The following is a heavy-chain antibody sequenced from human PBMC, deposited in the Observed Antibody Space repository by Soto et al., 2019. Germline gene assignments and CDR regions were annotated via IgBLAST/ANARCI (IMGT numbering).Heavy chain of an antibody. V-gene: IGHV1-2*02. Sequence: ASVKVSCKASGYTFTGYYMHWVRQAPGQGLEWMGWINPNSGGTNYAQKFQGRVTMTRDTSISTAYMELSRLRSDDTAVYYCARVFYDSSGYPIGGYFDYWGQGTLVTVYS. D-gene: IGHD3-22*01. CDR3: ARVFYDSSGYPIGGYFDY. J-gene: IGHJ4*02. CDR1: GYTFTGYY. CDR2: INPNSGGT.